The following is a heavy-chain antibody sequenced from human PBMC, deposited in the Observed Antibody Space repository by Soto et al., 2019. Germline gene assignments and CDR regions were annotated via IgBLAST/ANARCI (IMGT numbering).Heavy chain of an antibody. V-gene: IGHV3-9*01. J-gene: IGHJ3*02. CDR3: ANAGSGWYGGAAFDI. Sequence: EVQLVESGGGLVQPGRSLRLSCAASGFTYDDYAMHWVRQAPGKGLEWVSGISWNSGSIGYADSVKGRFTISRDNAKNSLYLQMNSLRAEDTALYYSANAGSGWYGGAAFDIWGQGTMVTVSS. CDR2: ISWNSGSI. D-gene: IGHD6-19*01. CDR1: GFTYDDYA.